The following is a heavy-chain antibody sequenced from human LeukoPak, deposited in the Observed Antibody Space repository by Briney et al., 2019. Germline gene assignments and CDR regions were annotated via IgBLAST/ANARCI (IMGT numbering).Heavy chain of an antibody. D-gene: IGHD1-26*01. V-gene: IGHV3-23*03. Sequence: GGSLRLSCAASGFTFSNYAMSWVRQAPGKGLEWVSLLHFGGNTAYYADSVKGRFTISRDNSKNTLFLQMNSLRAEDTAIYYCARAWQLHDVFDIWGQGTMVTVSS. CDR3: ARAWQLHDVFDI. CDR2: LHFGGNTA. CDR1: GFTFSNYA. J-gene: IGHJ3*02.